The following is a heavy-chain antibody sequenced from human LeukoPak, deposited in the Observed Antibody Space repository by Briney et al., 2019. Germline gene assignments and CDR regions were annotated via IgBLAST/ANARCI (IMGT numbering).Heavy chain of an antibody. CDR2: ISAYNYNT. CDR1: GYTFTNYA. D-gene: IGHD2-2*01. J-gene: IGHJ4*02. CDR3: ARDDGLGYCSSMTCYVFDY. Sequence: GASVTVSFTSSGYTFTNYAVSWLRQAPGQGLEWMGWISAYNYNTNYAQKFQGRLTMTTDPSTNTGYMELRSLRSDDTAVYYCARDDGLGYCSSMTCYVFDYWGQGTLVTVSS. V-gene: IGHV1-18*01.